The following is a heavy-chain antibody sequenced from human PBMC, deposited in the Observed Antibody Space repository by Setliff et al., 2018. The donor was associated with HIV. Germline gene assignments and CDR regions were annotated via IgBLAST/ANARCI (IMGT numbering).Heavy chain of an antibody. CDR1: GGSMNSDSYS. V-gene: IGHV4-61*09. Sequence: NPSETLSLTCTGSGGSMNSDSYSWTWLRQPAGKGPELIGHIYVGGSVIYNPSLASRVTISMVPSKNQFSLDLSSVTAADTAKYYCARAKTIGVSAVFFDPWGQGRPVTVSS. CDR3: ARAKTIGVSAVFFDP. CDR2: IYVGGSV. J-gene: IGHJ5*02. D-gene: IGHD3-3*01.